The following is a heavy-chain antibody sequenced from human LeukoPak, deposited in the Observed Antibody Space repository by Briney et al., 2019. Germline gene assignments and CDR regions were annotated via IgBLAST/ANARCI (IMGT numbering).Heavy chain of an antibody. D-gene: IGHD2-15*01. J-gene: IGHJ4*02. Sequence: SVKVSCKASGGTFSSYAISWVRQAPGQGLEWMGRIIPIFGTANYAQKFQGRVTITADKSTSTAYMELSSLRSEDTAVYHCVACDGGSCYSTDYWGQGTLVTVSS. CDR3: VACDGGSCYSTDY. V-gene: IGHV1-69*06. CDR2: IIPIFGTA. CDR1: GGTFSSYA.